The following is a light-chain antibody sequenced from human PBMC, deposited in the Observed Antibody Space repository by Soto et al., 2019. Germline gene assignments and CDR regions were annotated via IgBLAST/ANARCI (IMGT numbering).Light chain of an antibody. J-gene: IGLJ1*01. CDR2: ENN. V-gene: IGLV1-51*02. Sequence: QSVLTQPPSVSAAPGQKVTISCSGSNSNIGNTYVSWYQQLPGTAPKLLIYENNKRPSGIPDRFSGSKSGTSATLGITGLQTGDDADYYCGAWDSGLSGYVFGTGTKLTVL. CDR1: NSNIGNTY. CDR3: GAWDSGLSGYV.